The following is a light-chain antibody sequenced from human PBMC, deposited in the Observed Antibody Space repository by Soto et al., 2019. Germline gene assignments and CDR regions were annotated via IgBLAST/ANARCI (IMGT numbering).Light chain of an antibody. Sequence: ENVLTQSPRTLSLSPGERATVSCRAIQSVSSSYLAWYQQKPGQAPRLLIYGASSRATGIPARFSGSGSGTDFTLTISSLEPEDFAVYYCQQRSNWRSITFGQRARLEI. J-gene: IGKJ5*01. CDR2: GAS. CDR1: QSVSSSY. CDR3: QQRSNWRSIT. V-gene: IGKV3D-20*02.